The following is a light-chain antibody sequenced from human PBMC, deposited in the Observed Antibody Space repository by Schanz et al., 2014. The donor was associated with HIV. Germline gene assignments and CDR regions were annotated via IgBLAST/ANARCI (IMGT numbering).Light chain of an antibody. CDR2: SAS. Sequence: EIVLTQSPGTLSLSPGERATLSCRASPSVTSRYLAWYRQKPGQAPRLLIYSASRRANGIPDRFSGSGSGTDFTLTISRLEPEDFAVYYCQQYGSSPLTFGGGTKVEIK. CDR3: QQYGSSPLT. V-gene: IGKV3-20*01. CDR1: PSVTSRY. J-gene: IGKJ4*01.